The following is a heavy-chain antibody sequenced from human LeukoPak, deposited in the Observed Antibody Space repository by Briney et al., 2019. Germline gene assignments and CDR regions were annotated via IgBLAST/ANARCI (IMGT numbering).Heavy chain of an antibody. CDR2: ISSSGSTT. V-gene: IGHV3-23*01. D-gene: IGHD1-7*01. CDR3: AEKKNFYFDY. J-gene: IGHJ4*02. CDR1: GFTFSSYA. Sequence: GGSLRLSCAASGFTFSSYAMSWVRQVPGKGLEWLSAISSSGSTTYYADSVKGRFTISRDNSKNTLYLQMNSLRAEDMAVYYCAEKKNFYFDYWGQGTLVTVSS.